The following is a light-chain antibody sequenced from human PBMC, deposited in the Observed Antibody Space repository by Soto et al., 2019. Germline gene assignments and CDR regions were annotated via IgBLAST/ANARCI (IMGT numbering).Light chain of an antibody. CDR2: GAS. CDR3: QQRGSWPQYT. Sequence: EIVLTQSPGTLSLSPGKRATLSCRASQSVSSSNLAWYQQKPGQAPRLLIYGASSRATGIPDRFSGSGSGTDFTLTISRLEPEDFAVYYCQQRGSWPQYTFGGGTKVDIK. CDR1: QSVSSSN. J-gene: IGKJ4*02. V-gene: IGKV3-20*01.